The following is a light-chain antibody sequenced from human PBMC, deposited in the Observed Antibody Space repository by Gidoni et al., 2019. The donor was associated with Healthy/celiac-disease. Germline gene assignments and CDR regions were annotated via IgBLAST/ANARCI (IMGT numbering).Light chain of an antibody. CDR2: DVN. CDR3: SSYTSSRILVV. CDR1: SSDVGGYNY. Sequence: QSALTQPASVSGSPGQSITISCTGTSSDVGGYNYVSWYQQHPGKAPKLMIYDVNNRPSGVSNRFSGSKSGNTASLTISGLQAEDEADYYCSSYTSSRILVVFGGGTKLTVL. J-gene: IGLJ2*01. V-gene: IGLV2-14*03.